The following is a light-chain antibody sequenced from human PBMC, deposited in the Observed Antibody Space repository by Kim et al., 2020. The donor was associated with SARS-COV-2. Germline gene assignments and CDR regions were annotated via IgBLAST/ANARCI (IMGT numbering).Light chain of an antibody. J-gene: IGKJ2*01. CDR3: QQYGNSPYT. CDR1: LRVDDY. CDR2: TAS. V-gene: IGKV3-20*01. Sequence: SLSTGERVTLSCRASLRVDDYLAWYQQKPGQAPRVLIYTASTRATGIPDRFSGSGSGTDFTLTITRLEPEDSAIYYCQQYGNSPYTFGQGTKLEI.